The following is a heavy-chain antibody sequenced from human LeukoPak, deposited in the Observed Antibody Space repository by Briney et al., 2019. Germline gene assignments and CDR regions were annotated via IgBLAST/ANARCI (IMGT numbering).Heavy chain of an antibody. J-gene: IGHJ4*02. CDR2: ISAYNGNT. V-gene: IGHV1-18*01. D-gene: IGHD3-3*01. CDR1: GYTFTSYG. Sequence: ASVKVSCKASGYTFTSYGISWVRQAPGQGLEWMGWISAYNGNTNYAQKLQGRVTMTTDTSTSTAYMELRSLRSDDTAVYYCARESNSRVWSGYYTPLYYFDYWGQGTLVTVSS. CDR3: ARESNSRVWSGYYTPLYYFDY.